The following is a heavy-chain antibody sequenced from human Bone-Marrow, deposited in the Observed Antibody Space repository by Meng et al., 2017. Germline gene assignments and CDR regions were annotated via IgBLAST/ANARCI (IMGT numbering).Heavy chain of an antibody. CDR1: GGSISSGGYY. CDR3: ARRLTRSAFDI. V-gene: IGHV4-31*03. J-gene: IGHJ3*02. CDR2: IYYSGST. Sequence: SETLSLTCTVSGGSISSGGYYWSWIRQHPGKGLEWIGYIYYSGSTYYNPSLKSRVTISVDTSKNQFSLNLTSVTAADTAVYYCARRLTRSAFDIWGQGTMVTVSS. D-gene: IGHD4-11*01.